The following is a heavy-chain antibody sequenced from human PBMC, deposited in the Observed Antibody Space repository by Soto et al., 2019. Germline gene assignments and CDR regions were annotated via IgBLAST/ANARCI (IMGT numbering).Heavy chain of an antibody. V-gene: IGHV4-31*03. CDR1: GGSISTAYYY. D-gene: IGHD3-9*01. Sequence: QVQLQESGPGLVKPSQTLSLTCTVSGGSISTAYYYWSWIRQHPGKGLEWIGYIYYIGDTSYNPSLKSRVSMSVDTSKNQFSLRLNSVTAVDTAVYYCASLTKDLDSWGPGTLVTVSS. CDR3: ASLTKDLDS. CDR2: IYYIGDT. J-gene: IGHJ4*02.